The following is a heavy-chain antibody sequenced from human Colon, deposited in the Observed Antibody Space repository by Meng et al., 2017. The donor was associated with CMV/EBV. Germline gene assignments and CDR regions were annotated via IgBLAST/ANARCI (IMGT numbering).Heavy chain of an antibody. CDR2: ISGSGPIT. D-gene: IGHD3-22*01. Sequence: GGSLRLSCTASGFTFINYDMTWVRQAPGKGLEWVSAISGSGPITVYVDSVKGRFTISRDNSKNTVYLQMDSLRADDTALYYCAKGPWTSSGYYGNDVWGQGTTVTVSS. V-gene: IGHV3-23*01. CDR1: GFTFINYD. J-gene: IGHJ6*02. CDR3: AKGPWTSSGYYGNDV.